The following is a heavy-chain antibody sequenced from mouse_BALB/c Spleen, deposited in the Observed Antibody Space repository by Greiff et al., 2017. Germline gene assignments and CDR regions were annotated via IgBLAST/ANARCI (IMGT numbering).Heavy chain of an antibody. J-gene: IGHJ4*01. CDR2: ISSGGST. D-gene: IGHD2-1*01. Sequence: EVKVVESGGGLVKPGGSLKLSCAASGFTFSSYAMSWVRQTPEKRLEWVASISSGGSTYYPDSVKGRFTISRDNARNILYLQMSSLRSEDTAMYYCARGGGNSRFYAMDYWGQGTSVTVSS. CDR3: ARGGGNSRFYAMDY. V-gene: IGHV5-6-5*01. CDR1: GFTFSSYA.